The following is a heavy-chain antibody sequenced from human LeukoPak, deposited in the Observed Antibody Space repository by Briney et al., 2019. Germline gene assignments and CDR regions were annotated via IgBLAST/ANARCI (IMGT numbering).Heavy chain of an antibody. CDR2: IKQDGSEK. Sequence: PGGSLRLSCTASGFTFAHYALSWFRQAPGKGLEWVANIKQDGSEKYYVDSVKGRFTISRDNAKNSLYLQMNSLRAEDTAVYYCARRTYSGSFLDAFDIWGQGTMITVSS. V-gene: IGHV3-7*01. CDR1: GFTFAHYA. CDR3: ARRTYSGSFLDAFDI. D-gene: IGHD1-26*01. J-gene: IGHJ3*02.